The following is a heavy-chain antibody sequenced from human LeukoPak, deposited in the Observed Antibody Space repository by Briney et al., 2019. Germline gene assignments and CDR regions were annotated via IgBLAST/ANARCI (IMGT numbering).Heavy chain of an antibody. Sequence: GGSLRLSCAASGFTFDDYVMHWVRQAPGKGLEWVSFISGDGGSTYYADSVKGRFTISRDNSKNSLYLQMNSLRPEDTALYYCAKDGFYSSGWVGNWGQGTLVTVSS. CDR3: AKDGFYSSGWVGN. CDR1: GFTFDDYV. CDR2: ISGDGGST. J-gene: IGHJ4*02. D-gene: IGHD6-19*01. V-gene: IGHV3-43*02.